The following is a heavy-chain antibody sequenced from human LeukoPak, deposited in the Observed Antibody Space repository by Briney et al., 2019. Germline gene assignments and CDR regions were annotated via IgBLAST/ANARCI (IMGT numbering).Heavy chain of an antibody. CDR3: ARSITMIVVVPHAFGI. CDR2: IIPILGIA. V-gene: IGHV1-69*02. J-gene: IGHJ3*02. D-gene: IGHD3-22*01. Sequence: ASVKVSCKASGGTFSSYTISWVRQAPGQGLEWMGRIIPILGIANYAQKFQGRVTITADKSTSTAYMELSSLRSEDTAVYYCARSITMIVVVPHAFGIWGQGTMVTVSS. CDR1: GGTFSSYT.